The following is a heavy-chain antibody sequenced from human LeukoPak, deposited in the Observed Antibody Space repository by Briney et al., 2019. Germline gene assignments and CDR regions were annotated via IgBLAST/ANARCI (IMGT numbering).Heavy chain of an antibody. CDR1: GGSFSGYY. CDR3: ARGYEVDLRVREKYYFDY. J-gene: IGHJ4*02. V-gene: IGHV4-34*01. D-gene: IGHD3-10*01. Sequence: PSETLSLTCAVYGGSFSGYYWSWIRQPPGKGLEWIGEINHSGSTNYNPSLKSRVTISVDTSKNQFSLKLSSVTAADTAVYYCARGYEVDLRVREKYYFDYWGQGTLVTVSS. CDR2: INHSGST.